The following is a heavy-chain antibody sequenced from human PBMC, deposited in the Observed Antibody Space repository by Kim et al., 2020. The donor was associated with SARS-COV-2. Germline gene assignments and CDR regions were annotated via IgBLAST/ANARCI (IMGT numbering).Heavy chain of an antibody. CDR3: ARAYSGGSGCYYMAAY. J-gene: IGHJ4*02. CDR1: GGSISSYY. Sequence: SETLSLTCTVSGGSISSYYWSWIRQPPGKGLEWIGYFYYSGSTNYNPSLKSRVTISVDTSKNQFSLKLSSVTAADTAVYYCARAYSGGSGCYYMAAYWGQGTLVTVSS. CDR2: FYYSGST. D-gene: IGHD3-10*01. V-gene: IGHV4-59*01.